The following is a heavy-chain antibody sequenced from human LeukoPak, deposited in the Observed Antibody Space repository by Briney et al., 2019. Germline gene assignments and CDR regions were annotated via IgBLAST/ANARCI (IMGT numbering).Heavy chain of an antibody. CDR1: GFTFSSYS. V-gene: IGHV3-21*01. Sequence: GGSLRLSCATSGFTFSSYSMNWVRQAPGRGLEWVSSISSSSNYIYYADSVKGRFTISIDTAKTSLYLQMNRLRAEDTAVYHCARGRGYGYYDSSGYLWGQGTLVTVSS. J-gene: IGHJ4*02. CDR2: ISSSSNYI. CDR3: ARGRGYGYYDSSGYL. D-gene: IGHD3-22*01.